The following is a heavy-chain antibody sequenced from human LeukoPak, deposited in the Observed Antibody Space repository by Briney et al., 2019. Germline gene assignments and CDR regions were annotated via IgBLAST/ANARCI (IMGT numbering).Heavy chain of an antibody. Sequence: GGSLRLSCAASGFTFDDYAMHWVRQAPGKGLEWVSGISWNSGSIGYADSVKGRFTISRDNAKNSLYLQMNSLRAEDMASYYCAKAACSSTSCYAGYFDYWGQGTLVTVSS. CDR2: ISWNSGSI. D-gene: IGHD2-2*01. CDR1: GFTFDDYA. J-gene: IGHJ4*02. CDR3: AKAACSSTSCYAGYFDY. V-gene: IGHV3-9*03.